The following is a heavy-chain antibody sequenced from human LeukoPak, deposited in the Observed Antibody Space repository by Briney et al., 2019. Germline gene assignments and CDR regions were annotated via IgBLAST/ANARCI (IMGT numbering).Heavy chain of an antibody. D-gene: IGHD3-22*01. CDR3: ARDYCYDGRGGFDP. CDR1: GGSVNSGTDH. Sequence: PSETLSLTCTVSGGSVNSGTDHWGWVRQPPGKGLEWIGSVYFDGSTHDNPSLKSRVAISVDTSKNQFSLKLTSVTAADTAVYYCARDYCYDGRGGFDPWSQGTLVTVSS. CDR2: VYFDGST. J-gene: IGHJ5*02. V-gene: IGHV4-39*07.